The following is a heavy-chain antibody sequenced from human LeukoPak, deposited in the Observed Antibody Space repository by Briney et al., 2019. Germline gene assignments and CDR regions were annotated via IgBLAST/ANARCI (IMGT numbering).Heavy chain of an antibody. Sequence: SGPTLVNPTQTLTLTCTFSGFSLTTNAVGVGWIRQPPGKALEWLALIYWNDDKRYSPSLKSRVTITKDTSKNQVVLTMTSMDPVDTATYYCALDYGSGLSPYFDYWGQGTLVTVSS. CDR2: IYWNDDK. D-gene: IGHD3-10*01. V-gene: IGHV2-5*01. J-gene: IGHJ4*02. CDR1: GFSLTTNAVG. CDR3: ALDYGSGLSPYFDY.